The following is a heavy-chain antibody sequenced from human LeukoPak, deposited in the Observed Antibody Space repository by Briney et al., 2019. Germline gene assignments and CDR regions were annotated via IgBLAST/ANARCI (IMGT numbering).Heavy chain of an antibody. D-gene: IGHD3-22*01. CDR2: IYTSGST. V-gene: IGHV4-4*07. CDR1: GGSISRYY. J-gene: IGHJ4*02. Sequence: PSETLSLTCTVSGGSISRYYWSWIRQPPGKGLEWIGRIYTSGSTNYNPSLKSRVTMSVDTSKNQFSLKLSSVTAADTAVYYCASGYYYDSSGYIREGSLDYWGQGTLVTVSS. CDR3: ASGYYYDSSGYIREGSLDY.